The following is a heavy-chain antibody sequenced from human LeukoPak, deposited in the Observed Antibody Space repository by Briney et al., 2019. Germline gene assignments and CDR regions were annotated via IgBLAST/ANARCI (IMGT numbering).Heavy chain of an antibody. J-gene: IGHJ4*02. D-gene: IGHD4-23*01. CDR2: IYHSGST. CDR3: ARDGRGGGNNYGVDY. CDR1: GYSISSGYY. Sequence: SETLSLTCTVSGYSISSGYYWGWIRQPPGKGLEWIGSIYHSGSTYYNPSLKSRVTISVDTSKNQFSLKLSSVTAADTAVYYCARDGRGGGNNYGVDYWGQGTLVTVSS. V-gene: IGHV4-38-2*02.